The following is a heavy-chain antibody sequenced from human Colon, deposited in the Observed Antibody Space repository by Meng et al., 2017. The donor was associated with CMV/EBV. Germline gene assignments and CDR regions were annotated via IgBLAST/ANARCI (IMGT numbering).Heavy chain of an antibody. D-gene: IGHD1-26*01. J-gene: IGHJ4*02. CDR3: ARDPTNKWFYY. Sequence: QMQLQESGPGLVKPAETLSLTCTASGDPISSGSHSWAWFRQPPGKRLEWIGSMYFSGIADYNPSLKSRVTISLHATQKQFSLRLTSVTAADSAVYFCARDPTNKWFYYWGQGTLVTVSS. CDR1: GDPISSGSHS. V-gene: IGHV4-39*07. CDR2: MYFSGIA.